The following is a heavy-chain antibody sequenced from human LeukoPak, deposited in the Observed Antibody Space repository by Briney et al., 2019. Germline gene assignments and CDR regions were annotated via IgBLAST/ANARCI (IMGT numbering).Heavy chain of an antibody. V-gene: IGHV4-34*01. CDR2: INHSGST. D-gene: IGHD3-10*01. Sequence: MSSETLSLTCAVYGGSFSGYYWSWIRQPPGKGLEWIGEINHSGSTNYNPSLKSRVTISVDTSKNQFSLKLSSVTAADTAMYYCARAMNGSGRTEYYFDYWGQGTLVTVSS. CDR1: GGSFSGYY. CDR3: ARAMNGSGRTEYYFDY. J-gene: IGHJ4*02.